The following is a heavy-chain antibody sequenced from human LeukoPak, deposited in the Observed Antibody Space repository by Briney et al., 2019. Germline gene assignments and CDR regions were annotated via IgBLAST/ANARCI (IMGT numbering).Heavy chain of an antibody. D-gene: IGHD3-9*01. Sequence: GGSLRLSCGASGFIFSDYGMSWVRQAPGKGLEWVSPIGGRGGSTYYADSVKGRFTISRDNSKNTLYLQMNSLRAEDTAVYYCAKQGRDWLRDYYYYMDVWGKGTTVTISS. CDR1: GFIFSDYG. J-gene: IGHJ6*03. CDR2: IGGRGGST. V-gene: IGHV3-23*01. CDR3: AKQGRDWLRDYYYYMDV.